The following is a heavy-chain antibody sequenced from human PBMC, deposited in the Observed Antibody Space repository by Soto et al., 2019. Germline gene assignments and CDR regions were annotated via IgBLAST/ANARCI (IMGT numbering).Heavy chain of an antibody. D-gene: IGHD1-26*01. CDR3: ARGSIADVGSYGGVDY. Sequence: QVQLVESGGGVVQPGRSLRLSCAASGFTFISYALHWVRQAPGKGLEWVAIISYDGSSKYYAASLKGRFTISRDNSKNTLYLQMNSLRAEDTAVYYCARGSIADVGSYGGVDYWGQGTLVTVSS. CDR2: ISYDGSSK. V-gene: IGHV3-30-3*01. CDR1: GFTFISYA. J-gene: IGHJ4*02.